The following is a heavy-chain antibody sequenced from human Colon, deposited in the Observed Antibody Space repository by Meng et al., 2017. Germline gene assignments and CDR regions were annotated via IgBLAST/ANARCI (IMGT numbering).Heavy chain of an antibody. V-gene: IGHV4-4*02. Sequence: QVQLMEAGPCLLMPSGTSSLTFQFHVGSMKRSAWWSWARPPPGKGLEWIAEIFHSGSTNYKSSLKSRATISVDRSKNQFSLKLNSVTAADTAVYYCAAIFGLGPGYWGQGTLVTVSS. CDR1: VGSMKRSAW. CDR3: AAIFGLGPGY. J-gene: IGHJ4*02. D-gene: IGHD3-3*01. CDR2: IFHSGST.